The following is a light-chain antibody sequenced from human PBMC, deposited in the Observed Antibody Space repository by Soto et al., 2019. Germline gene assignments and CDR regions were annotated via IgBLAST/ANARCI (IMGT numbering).Light chain of an antibody. Sequence: QSALTQPPSASGSPGQSVTISCTGTSSDVGGYNFVSWYQQHPGKAPKLMIYEVSKRPSGVPDRFSGSKSVNTASLTVSGLQADDEADYYCTSYAGSNIPVVVGGGTQLTVL. V-gene: IGLV2-8*01. J-gene: IGLJ2*01. CDR1: SSDVGGYNF. CDR2: EVS. CDR3: TSYAGSNIPVV.